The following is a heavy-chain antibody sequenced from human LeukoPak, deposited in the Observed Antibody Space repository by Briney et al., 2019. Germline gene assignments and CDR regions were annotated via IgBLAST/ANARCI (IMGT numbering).Heavy chain of an antibody. CDR2: IYYSGST. CDR3: ARRGNDIVVVPAAPGGYYYMDV. CDR1: GGSISSGGYY. J-gene: IGHJ6*03. V-gene: IGHV4-31*03. Sequence: PSQTLSLTSTVSGGSISSGGYYWSWIRQHPGKGLEWIGYIYYSGSTYYNPSLKSRVTISVDTSKNQFSLKLSSVTAADTAVYYCARRGNDIVVVPAAPGGYYYMDVWGKGTTVTVSS. D-gene: IGHD2-2*01.